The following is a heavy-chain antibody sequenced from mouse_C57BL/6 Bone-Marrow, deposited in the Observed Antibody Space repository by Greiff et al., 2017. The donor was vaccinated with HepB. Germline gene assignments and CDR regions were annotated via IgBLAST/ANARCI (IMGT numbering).Heavy chain of an antibody. D-gene: IGHD1-1*01. V-gene: IGHV1-78*01. CDR1: GYTFTDHT. Sequence: QVQLQQSDAELVKPGASVKLSCKVSGYTFTDHTIHWVKQRPEQGLEWIGYIYPRDGSTKYNEKFKGKATLTADKSSSTAYMQLNSLTSEDSAVYFCARNYGSSYGGYFDFWGTGTTVTVSS. CDR3: ARNYGSSYGGYFDF. J-gene: IGHJ1*03. CDR2: IYPRDGST.